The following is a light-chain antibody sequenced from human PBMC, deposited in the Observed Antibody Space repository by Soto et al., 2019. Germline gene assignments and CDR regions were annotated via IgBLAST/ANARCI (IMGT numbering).Light chain of an antibody. CDR1: QSVSSN. Sequence: ETVMTQSPATLSVSPGERATLSCRASQSVSSNLAWYQQKPGQAPRLLIYGASTRATGIPARFSGSGSGTEFTLTISSLQSEDFAVYYCQQYNNWPPWYTFGQGTKLEIK. CDR2: GAS. J-gene: IGKJ2*01. CDR3: QQYNNWPPWYT. V-gene: IGKV3-15*01.